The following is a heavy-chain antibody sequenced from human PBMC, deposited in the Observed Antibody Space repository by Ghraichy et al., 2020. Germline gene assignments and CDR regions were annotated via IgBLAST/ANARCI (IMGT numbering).Heavy chain of an antibody. D-gene: IGHD2-21*02. CDR2: IKQDGSEK. V-gene: IGHV3-7*01. J-gene: IGHJ4*02. CDR3: ARVGLSGGLAYCGGDCHVGY. CDR1: GFTFSSYW. Sequence: GGSLRLSCAASGFTFSSYWMSWVRQAPGKGLEWVANIKQDGSEKYYVDSVKGRFTISRDNAKNSLYLQMNSLRAEDTAVYYCARVGLSGGLAYCGGDCHVGYWGQGTLVTVSS.